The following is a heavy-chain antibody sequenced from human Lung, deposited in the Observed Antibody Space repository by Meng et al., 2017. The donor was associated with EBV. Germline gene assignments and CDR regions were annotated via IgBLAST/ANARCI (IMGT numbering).Heavy chain of an antibody. CDR1: GDSASSNPAA. Sequence: QVQLQQSGPGLVKPSPTPSRTCAISGDSASSNPAAWNWIRQPPSRGLEWLGRTYYRSKWYTDYAVSVKSRIAINPDTSKNQFSLKLSSVTAADTAVYYCARVCEVCLDYWGQGTLVTVSS. D-gene: IGHD5/OR15-5a*01. V-gene: IGHV6-1*01. J-gene: IGHJ4*02. CDR3: ARVCEVCLDY. CDR2: TYYRSKWYT.